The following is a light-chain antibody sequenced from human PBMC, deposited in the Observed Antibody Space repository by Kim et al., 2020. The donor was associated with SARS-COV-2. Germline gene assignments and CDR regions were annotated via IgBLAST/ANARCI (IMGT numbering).Light chain of an antibody. CDR2: GVF. V-gene: IGKV1-39*01. CDR1: QSIRSY. CDR3: QQSYSTPIT. J-gene: IGKJ5*01. Sequence: DIQMTQSPSSLSASVGDRVTITCRASQSIRSYLNWYQQKPGKSPKLLIYGVFSLQSGVPSRFSGSGSGTDFTLTISSLQPEDFASYYCQQSYSTPITFGQGTRLETK.